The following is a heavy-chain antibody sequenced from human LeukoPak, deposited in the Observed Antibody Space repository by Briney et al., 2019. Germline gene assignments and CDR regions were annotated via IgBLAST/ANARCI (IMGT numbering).Heavy chain of an antibody. CDR1: GYKFRSYW. D-gene: IGHD5-24*01. CDR2: IYPDDSDT. CDR3: ARRLEMATITGAFDF. Sequence: KNGESLKISCEASGYKFRSYWIGWVRPMPGKGLEWMGLIYPDDSDTRYRPSFEGQVTMSVDRSITTAYLQWSSLKASDTAIYYCARRLEMATITGAFDFWGQGTMVTVSS. V-gene: IGHV5-51*01. J-gene: IGHJ3*01.